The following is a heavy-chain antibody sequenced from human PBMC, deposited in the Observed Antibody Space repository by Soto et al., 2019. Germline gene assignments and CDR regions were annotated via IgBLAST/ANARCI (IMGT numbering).Heavy chain of an antibody. CDR2: IWYDGSNK. Sequence: PGGSLRLSCAASGFIFSSYGMHWVRQAPGKGLEWVAVIWYDGSNKYYADSVKGRFTISRDNSKNSLYLQMNSLRAEDTAVYYCARVGGDSDVWGQGTTVTVSS. J-gene: IGHJ6*02. CDR1: GFIFSSYG. D-gene: IGHD2-21*01. V-gene: IGHV3-33*01. CDR3: ARVGGDSDV.